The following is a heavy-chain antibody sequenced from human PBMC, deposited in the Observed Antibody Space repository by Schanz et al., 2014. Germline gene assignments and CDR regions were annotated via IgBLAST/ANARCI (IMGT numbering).Heavy chain of an antibody. V-gene: IGHV1-8*01. J-gene: IGHJ5*02. D-gene: IGHD6-25*01. Sequence: QVQLVHSGAEVKKPGSSVKVSCKASGYTFTSHGINWVRQAIGQGPEWMGWMQPDSGKTHYAEKFQGRVAMTRDVSISTAYMELSSLASEDTAVYYCARGQRRTIGRPFGPWGQGTLVTVSS. CDR1: GYTFTSHG. CDR2: MQPDSGKT. CDR3: ARGQRRTIGRPFGP.